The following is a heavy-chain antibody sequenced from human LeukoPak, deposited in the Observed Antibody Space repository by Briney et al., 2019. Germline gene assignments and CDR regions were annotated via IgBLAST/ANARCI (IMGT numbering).Heavy chain of an antibody. D-gene: IGHD3-3*01. CDR3: ARDSRSSYDFWSGSSNWFDP. J-gene: IGHJ5*02. Sequence: SETLSLTCTVSGGSISSYYWSWIRQPPGKGLEWIGYIYYSGSTNYNPSLKSRVTISVDTSKNQFSLKLSSVTAADAAVYYCARDSRSSYDFWSGSSNWFDPWGQGTLVTVSS. CDR2: IYYSGST. V-gene: IGHV4-59*01. CDR1: GGSISSYY.